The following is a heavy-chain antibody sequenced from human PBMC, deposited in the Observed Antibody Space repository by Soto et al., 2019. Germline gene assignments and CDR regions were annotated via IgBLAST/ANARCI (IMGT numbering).Heavy chain of an antibody. Sequence: ASVKVSCKGSGYTFSTYALHWVRQAPGQGLEWMGWINGGNGHTRYSQKFKDRVTISRDTPASTAYMELSGLRSEDTAVYYCARGKGMEENYYYYGMDVWGQGTTVTVYS. CDR1: GYTFSTYA. D-gene: IGHD1-1*01. V-gene: IGHV1-3*01. CDR2: INGGNGHT. CDR3: ARGKGMEENYYYYGMDV. J-gene: IGHJ6*02.